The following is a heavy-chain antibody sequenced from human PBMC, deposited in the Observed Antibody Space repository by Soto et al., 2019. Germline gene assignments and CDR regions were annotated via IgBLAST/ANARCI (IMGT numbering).Heavy chain of an antibody. CDR2: ISGSGGST. Sequence: PGGSLRLSCAASGFTFSSYAMSWVRQAPGKGLEWVSAISGSGGSTYYADSVKGRFTISRDNSKNTLYLQMNSLRAEDTAVYYCAKVGEGELSLRFAFDIWGQGTMVTVSS. CDR1: GFTFSSYA. CDR3: AKVGEGELSLRFAFDI. D-gene: IGHD3-16*02. J-gene: IGHJ3*02. V-gene: IGHV3-23*01.